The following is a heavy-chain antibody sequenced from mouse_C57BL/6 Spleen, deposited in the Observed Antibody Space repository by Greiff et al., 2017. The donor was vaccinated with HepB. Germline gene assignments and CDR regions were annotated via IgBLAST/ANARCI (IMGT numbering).Heavy chain of an antibody. CDR1: GFTFSSYA. J-gene: IGHJ3*01. D-gene: IGHD2-4*01. CDR2: ISDGGSYT. Sequence: DVHLVESGGGLVKPGGSLKLSCAASGFTFSSYAMSWVRQTPEKRLEWVATISDGGSYTYYPDNVKGRFTISRDNAKNNLYLQMSHLKSEDTAMYYCARGDYDVTAYWGQGTLVTVSA. CDR3: ARGDYDVTAY. V-gene: IGHV5-4*01.